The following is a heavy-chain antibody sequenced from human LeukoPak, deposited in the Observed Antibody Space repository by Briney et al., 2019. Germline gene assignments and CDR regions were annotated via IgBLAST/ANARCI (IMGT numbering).Heavy chain of an antibody. CDR1: GFTFSSYA. Sequence: GGSLRLSCAASGFTFSSYAMHWVRQAPGKGLEWVAFTWYDGSQKYYADSLKGRFTISKDNTKNTLYLQMDSLRPEDTAVYYCAKVLKEYMDVWGKGTTVTVSS. CDR3: AKVLKEYMDV. J-gene: IGHJ6*03. CDR2: TWYDGSQK. V-gene: IGHV3-30*02.